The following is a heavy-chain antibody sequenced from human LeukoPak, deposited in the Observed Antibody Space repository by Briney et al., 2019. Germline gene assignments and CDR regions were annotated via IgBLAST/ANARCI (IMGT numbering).Heavy chain of an antibody. CDR2: ISSSSSYI. J-gene: IGHJ6*02. CDR1: GFTFSSYS. CDR3: AREGRDYYGMDV. Sequence: PGGSLRLSCAASGFTFSSYSMNWVRQAPGKGLEWVSSISSSSSYIYYADSVKGRFTISRDNSKNTLYLQMNSLRAEDTAVYYCAREGRDYYGMDVWGQGTTVTVSS. D-gene: IGHD2-15*01. V-gene: IGHV3-21*01.